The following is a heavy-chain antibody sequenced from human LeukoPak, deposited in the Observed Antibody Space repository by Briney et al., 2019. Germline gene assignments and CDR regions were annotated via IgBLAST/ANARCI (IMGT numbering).Heavy chain of an antibody. CDR1: GFTFSSYA. V-gene: IGHV3-23*01. CDR2: ISGSGGST. D-gene: IGHD5-12*01. J-gene: IGHJ4*02. CDR3: ARDEWLGLSSDY. Sequence: GGSLRLSCAASGFTFSSYAMSWVRQAPGKGLEWVSAISGSGGSTYYADSVKGRLTISRDNSKNTLYLQMNSLRAEDTAVYYCARDEWLGLSSDYWGQGTLVTVSS.